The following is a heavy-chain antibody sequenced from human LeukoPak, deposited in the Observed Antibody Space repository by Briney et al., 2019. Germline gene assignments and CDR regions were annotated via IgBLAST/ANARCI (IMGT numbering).Heavy chain of an antibody. CDR2: ISAYNGNT. CDR1: GYTFTSYG. V-gene: IGHV1-18*04. J-gene: IGHJ6*04. CDR3: ARAYSGYDYVYYYYGMDV. D-gene: IGHD5-12*01. Sequence: ASVKVSCKASGYTFTSYGISWVRQAPGQGLEWMGWISAYNGNTNYAQKLQGRVTMTTDTSTSTAYMELRSLRSDDTAVYYCARAYSGYDYVYYYYGMDVWGKGTTVTVSS.